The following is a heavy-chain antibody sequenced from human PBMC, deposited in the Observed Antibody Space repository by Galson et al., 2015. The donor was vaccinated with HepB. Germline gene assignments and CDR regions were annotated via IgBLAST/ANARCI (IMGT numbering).Heavy chain of an antibody. V-gene: IGHV3-7*01. CDR1: GFTFSSYW. CDR2: IKQDGSEK. CDR3: ARTEGWNDAQHFDY. Sequence: SLRLSCAASGFTFSSYWMSWVRQAPGKGLEWVANIKQDGSEKYYVDSVKGRFTISRDNAKNSLYLQMNSLRAEDTAVYYCARTEGWNDAQHFDYWGQGTLVTVSS. J-gene: IGHJ4*02. D-gene: IGHD1-1*01.